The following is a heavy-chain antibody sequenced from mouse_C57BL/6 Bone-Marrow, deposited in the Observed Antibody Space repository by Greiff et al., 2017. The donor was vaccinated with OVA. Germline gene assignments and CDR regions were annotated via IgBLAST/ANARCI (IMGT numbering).Heavy chain of an antibody. V-gene: IGHV1-50*01. CDR2: IDPSDSYT. CDR3: ATQFLPLAY. CDR1: GYTFTSYW. Sequence: QVQLQQPGAELVKPGASVKLSCKASGYTFTSYWMQWVKQRPGQGLEWIGEIDPSDSYTNYNQKFKGKATLTVDTSSSTAYMQLSSLTSEDSAVYYCATQFLPLAYWGQGTLVTVSA. J-gene: IGHJ3*01. D-gene: IGHD5-1-1*01.